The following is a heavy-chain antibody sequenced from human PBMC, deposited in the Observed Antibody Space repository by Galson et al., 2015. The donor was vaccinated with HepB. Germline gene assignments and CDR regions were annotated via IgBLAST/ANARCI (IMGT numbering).Heavy chain of an antibody. V-gene: IGHV3-9*01. CDR3: AKVSRHTDYDFRRGAFDI. CDR1: GFTFDDYA. D-gene: IGHD3-3*01. Sequence: SLRLSCAASGFTFDDYAMHWVRQAPGKGLEWVSGISWNSGSIGYADSVKGRFTISRDNAKNSLYLQMNSLRAEDTALYYCAKVSRHTDYDFRRGAFDIWGQGTMVTVSS. CDR2: ISWNSGSI. J-gene: IGHJ3*02.